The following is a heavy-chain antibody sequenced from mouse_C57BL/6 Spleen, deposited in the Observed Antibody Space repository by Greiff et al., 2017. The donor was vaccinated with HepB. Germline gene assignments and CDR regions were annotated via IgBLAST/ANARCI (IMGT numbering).Heavy chain of an antibody. CDR1: GYSITSGYY. CDR3: AREGGTGGNWYFDV. Sequence: EVKLQESGPGLVKPSQSLSLTCSVTGYSITSGYYWNWIRQFPGNKLEWMGYISYDGSNNYNPSLKNRISITRDTSKNQFFLKLNSVTTEDTATYYCAREGGTGGNWYFDVWGTGTTVTVSS. D-gene: IGHD3-3*01. V-gene: IGHV3-6*01. CDR2: ISYDGSN. J-gene: IGHJ1*03.